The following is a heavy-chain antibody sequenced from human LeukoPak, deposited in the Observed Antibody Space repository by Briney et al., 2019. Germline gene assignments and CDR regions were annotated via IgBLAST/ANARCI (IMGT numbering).Heavy chain of an antibody. D-gene: IGHD3-22*01. CDR1: GYTFTGYY. Sequence: VKVSCKASGYTFTGYYMHWVRQAPGQGLEWMGWINPNSGGTNYAQKFQGRVTMTRDTSISTAYMELSRLRSDDTAVYYCARAYDSSGLGLDYWGKGTLVTVSS. CDR3: ARAYDSSGLGLDY. V-gene: IGHV1-2*02. CDR2: INPNSGGT. J-gene: IGHJ4*02.